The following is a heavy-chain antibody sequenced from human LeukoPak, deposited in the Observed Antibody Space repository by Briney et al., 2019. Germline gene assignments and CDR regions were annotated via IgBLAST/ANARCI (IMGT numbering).Heavy chain of an antibody. CDR2: MNPNSGNT. V-gene: IGHV1-8*01. J-gene: IGHJ5*02. D-gene: IGHD3-10*01. Sequence: ASVKVSCKASGYTFTSYDINWVRQATGQGLEWMGWMNPNSGNTGYAQKFQGRVTMTRNTSISTAYMELSSLRSEDTAVYYCARGRGYYYGSGSYSYNWFDPWGQGTLVTASS. CDR1: GYTFTSYD. CDR3: ARGRGYYYGSGSYSYNWFDP.